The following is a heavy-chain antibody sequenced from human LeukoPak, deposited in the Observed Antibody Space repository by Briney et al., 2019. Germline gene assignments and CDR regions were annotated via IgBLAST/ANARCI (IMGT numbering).Heavy chain of an antibody. J-gene: IGHJ4*02. CDR1: GYTFTSYD. Sequence: ASVKVSCKASGYTFTSYDINWVRQAPGQGLEWMGWINPNSGGTNYAQKFQGRVTMSRDTSISTAYMELSRLRSDDTAVYYCARYDWNYSGFDYWGQGTLVTVSS. CDR2: INPNSGGT. CDR3: ARYDWNYSGFDY. D-gene: IGHD1-7*01. V-gene: IGHV1-2*02.